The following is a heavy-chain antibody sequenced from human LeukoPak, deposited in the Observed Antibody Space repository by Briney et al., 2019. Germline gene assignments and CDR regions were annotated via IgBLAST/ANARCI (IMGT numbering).Heavy chain of an antibody. CDR1: VGSFSDFY. CDR2: INHRGTS. V-gene: IGHV4-34*01. J-gene: IGHJ3*01. D-gene: IGHD3-22*01. Sequence: SETLSLTCSVVVGSFSDFYWTWIRQSPGKGLEWIGEINHRGTSNYNPSLKSRVTISIDTSKKQFSLKLSSATAADTAVYYCARGLAYYYDSSAHAFDVWGQGTMVTVSS. CDR3: ARGLAYYYDSSAHAFDV.